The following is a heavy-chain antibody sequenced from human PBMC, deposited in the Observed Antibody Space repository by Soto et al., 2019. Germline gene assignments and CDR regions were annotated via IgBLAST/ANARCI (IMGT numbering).Heavy chain of an antibody. CDR1: GGSITSSTYY. CDR2: IYYNGIT. Sequence: QVQLQESGPGLVNPSQTLSLTCTVSGGSITSSTYYWSWIRQYPGKGLEWIGYIYYNGITYYKPYLKRRFTMSLDTSKPPFSRKLTSGTAADTAVYFCARDPRGVESTFYYGMDVWGQGTTVTVSS. J-gene: IGHJ6*02. D-gene: IGHD3-3*01. CDR3: ARDPRGVESTFYYGMDV. V-gene: IGHV4-31*03.